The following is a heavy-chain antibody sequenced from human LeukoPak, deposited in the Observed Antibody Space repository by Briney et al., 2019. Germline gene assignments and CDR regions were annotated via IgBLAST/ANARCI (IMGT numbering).Heavy chain of an antibody. CDR1: GGSISSSSYY. J-gene: IGHJ4*02. CDR3: ARQSVLMVYARDY. D-gene: IGHD2-8*01. V-gene: IGHV4-39*01. CDR2: IYYSGST. Sequence: SETLSLICTVSGGSISSSSYYWGWIRQPPGKGLEWIGSIYYSGSTYYNPSLKSRVTISVDTSKNQFSLKLSSVTAADTAVYYCARQSVLMVYARDYWGQGTLVTVSS.